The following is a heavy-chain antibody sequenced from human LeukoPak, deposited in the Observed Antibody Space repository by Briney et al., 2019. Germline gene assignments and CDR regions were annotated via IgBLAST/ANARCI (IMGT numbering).Heavy chain of an antibody. J-gene: IGHJ5*02. Sequence: SETLSLTCTVSGGSLSSYYWSWIRQPPGKGLEWIGYIYYSGSTNYNPSLKSRVTISVDTSKNQFSLKLSSVTAADTAVYYCARRVSWRIAVAGTQNWFDPWGQGTLVTVSS. V-gene: IGHV4-59*08. CDR3: ARRVSWRIAVAGTQNWFDP. CDR2: IYYSGST. D-gene: IGHD6-19*01. CDR1: GGSLSSYY.